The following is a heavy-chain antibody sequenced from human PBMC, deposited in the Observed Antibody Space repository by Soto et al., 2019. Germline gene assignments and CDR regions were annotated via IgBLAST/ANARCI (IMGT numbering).Heavy chain of an antibody. CDR2: IYYSVSP. CDR3: AICFIDTATTEIDT. D-gene: IGHD4-17*01. V-gene: IGHV4-31*02. J-gene: IGHJ1*01. Sequence: PGKGLEWIGYIYYSVSPYYNPSFKSGVTISVETSKTQFSLKLSSVTAAVTVVYYCAICFIDTATTEIDTWGQ.